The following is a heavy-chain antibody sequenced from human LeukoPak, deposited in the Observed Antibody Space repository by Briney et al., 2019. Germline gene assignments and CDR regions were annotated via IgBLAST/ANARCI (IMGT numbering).Heavy chain of an antibody. CDR1: GYTFTGYY. J-gene: IGHJ4*02. CDR2: INPNSGGT. V-gene: IGHV1-2*02. D-gene: IGHD3-22*01. Sequence: GASVKVSCKASGYTFTGYYMHWVRQAPGQGLEWMGWINPNSGGTNYAQRFQGRVTMTRDTSISTAYMELSRLRSDDTAVYYCARDLLDGDSSGYYGRVVNYWGQGTLVTVSS. CDR3: ARDLLDGDSSGYYGRVVNY.